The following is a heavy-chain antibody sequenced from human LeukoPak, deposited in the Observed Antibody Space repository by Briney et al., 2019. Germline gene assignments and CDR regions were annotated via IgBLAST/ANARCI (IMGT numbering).Heavy chain of an antibody. CDR1: GYTFTTYG. CDR2: ISTDNGDT. D-gene: IGHD3-16*01. CDR3: AREGLGELTLDC. V-gene: IGHV1-18*01. J-gene: IGHJ4*02. Sequence: GASVKVSCKASGYTFTTYGITWVRQAPGQGLEWMGWISTDNGDTNYAQKLQGRVTMTTDTSTSTAYMELRSLRSDDTAVHYCAREGLGELTLDCWGQGTLVTVSS.